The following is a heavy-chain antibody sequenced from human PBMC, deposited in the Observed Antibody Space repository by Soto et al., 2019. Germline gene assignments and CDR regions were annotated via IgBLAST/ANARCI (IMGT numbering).Heavy chain of an antibody. D-gene: IGHD2-2*01. V-gene: IGHV4-34*01. J-gene: IGHJ6*02. Sequence: SETLSLTCAVYGGSFSGYYWSWIRQPPGKGLEWIGEINHSGSTNYNPSLKSRVTISVDTSKNQFSLKLSSVTAADTAVFYCARGGEYCSSTSCSYGMDVWGQGTTVTVSS. CDR1: GGSFSGYY. CDR2: INHSGST. CDR3: ARGGEYCSSTSCSYGMDV.